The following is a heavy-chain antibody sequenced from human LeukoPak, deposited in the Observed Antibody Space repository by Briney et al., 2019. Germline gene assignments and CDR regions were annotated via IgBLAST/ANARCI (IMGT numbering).Heavy chain of an antibody. J-gene: IGHJ6*03. CDR1: GGSISSYY. D-gene: IGHD6-6*01. CDR3: ARGGSSARGFYYYYYMDV. Sequence: SETLSLTRTVSGGSISSYYWSWIRQPAGKGLEWIGRIYTSGSTNYNPSLKSRVTMSVDTSKNQFSLKLSSVTAADTAVYYCARGGSSARGFYYYYYMDVWGKGTTVTVSS. V-gene: IGHV4-4*07. CDR2: IYTSGST.